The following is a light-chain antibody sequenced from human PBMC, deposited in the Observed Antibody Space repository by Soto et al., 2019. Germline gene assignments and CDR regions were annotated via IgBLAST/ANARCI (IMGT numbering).Light chain of an antibody. J-gene: IGLJ1*01. CDR1: NIGSKS. CDR2: DDS. V-gene: IGLV3-21*02. CDR3: SSYTGSSTLEV. Sequence: SYELTQPPSVSVAPGQTARITCGGNNIGSKSVHWYQQKPGQAPVLVVYDDSDRPSGIPERFSGSKSGDTASLTISGLQAEDEADYYCSSYTGSSTLEVFGSGTKVTVL.